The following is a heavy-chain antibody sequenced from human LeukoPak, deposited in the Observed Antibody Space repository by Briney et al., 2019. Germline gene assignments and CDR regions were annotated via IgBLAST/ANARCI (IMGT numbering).Heavy chain of an antibody. V-gene: IGHV4-59*08. J-gene: IGHJ4*02. D-gene: IGHD5-24*01. CDR2: IYYSGST. Sequence: SEALSLTCTVSGGSISSYYWSWIRQPPGKGLEWIGYIYYSGSTKYNPSLKSRVSISVDTSKNQFSLKLSSVTAADTAVYYCARGAGAGYNLQPFDYWGQGTLVTVSS. CDR3: ARGAGAGYNLQPFDY. CDR1: GGSISSYY.